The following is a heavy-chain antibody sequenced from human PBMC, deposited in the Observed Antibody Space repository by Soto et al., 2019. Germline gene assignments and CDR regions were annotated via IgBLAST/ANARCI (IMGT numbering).Heavy chain of an antibody. CDR1: GDSISSAAYY. D-gene: IGHD3-9*01. Sequence: QVQLQESGPGLVKPSQTLSLTCTVSGDSISSAAYYWTWIRQHPGKGLEWIGYIYYIGTTYYNPSLESRVTISLDTSKNQFSLKPTSVTAADTAVYYCARETGYYGGYNWFDPWGQGTLVTVSS. V-gene: IGHV4-31*03. CDR2: IYYIGTT. CDR3: ARETGYYGGYNWFDP. J-gene: IGHJ5*02.